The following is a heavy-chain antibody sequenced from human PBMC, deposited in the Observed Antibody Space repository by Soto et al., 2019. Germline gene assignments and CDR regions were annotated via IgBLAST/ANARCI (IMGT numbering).Heavy chain of an antibody. CDR2: TYYRSKWYN. V-gene: IGHV6-1*01. D-gene: IGHD6-6*01. J-gene: IGHJ6*02. Sequence: PSQTLSLTCAISGDSVSSNSAAWNWIGQSPSRGLEWLGRTYYRSKWYNDYAVSVKSRITINPDTSKNQFSLQLNSVTPEDTAVYYCARIRQLATYYYYGMDVWGQGTTVTVSS. CDR1: GDSVSSNSAA. CDR3: ARIRQLATYYYYGMDV.